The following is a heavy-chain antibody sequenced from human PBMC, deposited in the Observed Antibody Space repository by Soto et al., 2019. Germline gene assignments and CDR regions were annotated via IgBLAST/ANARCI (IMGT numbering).Heavy chain of an antibody. CDR3: ARAIVVVPAATGGAYYYYYGMDV. D-gene: IGHD2-2*01. CDR1: RYTFPSYY. V-gene: IGHV1-69*13. J-gene: IGHJ6*02. CDR2: IIPIFGTA. Sequence: ASVQVSCKASRYTFPSYYMHWVRQAPGQGLEWMGGIIPIFGTANYAQKFQGRVTITADESTSTAYMELSSLRSEDTAVYYCARAIVVVPAATGGAYYYYYGMDVWGQGTTVTVSS.